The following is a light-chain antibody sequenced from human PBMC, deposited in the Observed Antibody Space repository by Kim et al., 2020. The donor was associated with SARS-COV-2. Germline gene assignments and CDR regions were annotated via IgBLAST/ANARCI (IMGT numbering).Light chain of an antibody. J-gene: IGLJ2*01. CDR3: QSYDSSNHVV. CDR1: RCGIASNY. V-gene: IGLV6-57*03. CDR2: EDN. Sequence: KTVTDARPRGRCGIASNYGQWYQQRPGSAPTTVIYEDNQRPSGVPGRFSGSNDSSSNSASLTNSGLKTEDEADYFWQSYDSSNHVVFGGGTQLTVL.